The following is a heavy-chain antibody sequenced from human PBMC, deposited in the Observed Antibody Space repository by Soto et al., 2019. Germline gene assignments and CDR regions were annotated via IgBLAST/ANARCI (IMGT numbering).Heavy chain of an antibody. D-gene: IGHD2-8*01. V-gene: IGHV1-18*04. Sequence: ASVKVSCKASGYIFTNYDISWVRQAPGQGLEWMGWVSAYNSNTNYPRKFQDRVTLTTDTATSTAYMELRSLSSDDTAVYYCVREGRDCTSGFCYYWFDPWGQGTLVTVSS. J-gene: IGHJ5*02. CDR3: VREGRDCTSGFCYYWFDP. CDR1: GYIFTNYD. CDR2: VSAYNSNT.